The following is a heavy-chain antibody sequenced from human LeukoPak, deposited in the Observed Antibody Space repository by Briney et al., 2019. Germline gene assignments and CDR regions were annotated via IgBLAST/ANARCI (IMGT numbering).Heavy chain of an antibody. J-gene: IGHJ4*02. V-gene: IGHV3-23*01. Sequence: GGSLRLSCATSGFTFDSYAISWVRQAPGKGLEWVSAISGSGLTTYYADSVKGRFTISKDNSKNTLYLQMNGLAADDTALYYCAKPYYHDECGYYSGSYYFDYWGQGTLVTVSS. CDR3: AKPYYHDECGYYSGSYYFDY. CDR2: ISGSGLTT. CDR1: GFTFDSYA. D-gene: IGHD3-22*01.